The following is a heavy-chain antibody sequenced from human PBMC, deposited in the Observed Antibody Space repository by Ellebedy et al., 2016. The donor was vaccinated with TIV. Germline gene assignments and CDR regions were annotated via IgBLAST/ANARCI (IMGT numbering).Heavy chain of an antibody. D-gene: IGHD3-10*01. V-gene: IGHV3-11*01. CDR1: GFTFNDYY. J-gene: IGHJ6*02. CDR2: ISSSGNTI. CDR3: AKRVTMVREVITYYHYAMDV. Sequence: GESLKISCAASGFTFNDYYMSWIRQAPGKGLEWISYISSSGNTIYYADSVKGRFTISRDNAENSLYLQMNSLRAEDTAVYYCAKRVTMVREVITYYHYAMDVWGQGTTVTVSS.